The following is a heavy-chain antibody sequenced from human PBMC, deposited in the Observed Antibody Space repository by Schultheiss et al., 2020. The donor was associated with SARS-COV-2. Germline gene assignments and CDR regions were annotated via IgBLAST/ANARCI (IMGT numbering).Heavy chain of an antibody. D-gene: IGHD2-2*01. CDR1: GFTFSIYA. J-gene: IGHJ4*02. V-gene: IGHV3-21*04. CDR2: ISSSSSYM. Sequence: GGSLRLSCAAYGFTFSIYAMTWVRQTPGKGLEWVSSISSSSSYMYYADSVKGRFTISRDNAKNSLYLQMNSLRADDTAVYYCAKGVTTSCYSGLDSWGQGTLVTVSS. CDR3: AKGVTTSCYSGLDS.